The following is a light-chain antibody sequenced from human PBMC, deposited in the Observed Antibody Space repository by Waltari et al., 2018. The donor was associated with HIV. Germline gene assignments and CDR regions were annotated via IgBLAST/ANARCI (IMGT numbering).Light chain of an antibody. CDR3: ASWDASLDGVI. CDR1: SSNLGSNT. CDR2: GND. Sequence: QSVLTQPPSASGTPGQRVPISCSGSSSNLGSNTVSWYQQLPGSAPKLVIFGNDQRPSGGPDRFSGSRSGTSASLAISGLQSEDEGDYYCASWDASLDGVIFGGGTKLTVL. V-gene: IGLV1-44*01. J-gene: IGLJ2*01.